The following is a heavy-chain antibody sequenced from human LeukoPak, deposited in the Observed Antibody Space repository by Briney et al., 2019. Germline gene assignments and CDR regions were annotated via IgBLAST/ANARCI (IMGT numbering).Heavy chain of an antibody. D-gene: IGHD3-10*01. CDR2: IYSGGST. CDR3: ARDRGGYYGSGSYGTDY. J-gene: IGHJ4*02. CDR1: GFTVSSNY. V-gene: IGHV3-66*01. Sequence: GGSLRLSCAASGFTVSSNYMSWVRQAPGKGLEWVSVIYSGGSTYYADSVKGRFTISRDNSKNTLYLQTNSLRAEDTAVYYCARDRGGYYGSGSYGTDYWGQGTLVTVSS.